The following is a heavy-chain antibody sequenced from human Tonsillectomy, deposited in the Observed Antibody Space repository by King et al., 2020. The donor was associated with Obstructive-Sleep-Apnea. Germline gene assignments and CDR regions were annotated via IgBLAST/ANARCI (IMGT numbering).Heavy chain of an antibody. J-gene: IGHJ4*02. CDR2: ISSGSSPI. CDR1: GFTFSSYS. V-gene: IGHV3-48*04. Sequence: VQLVESGGGLVQPGGSLRLSCAASGFTFSSYSMNWVRQAPGRGLEWVSYISSGSSPISYADPVKGGFTISRDNAKNSLYLQMNSRRAEDTAVYYCARDAGIIVVVPAAIDYWGQGTLVTVSS. CDR3: ARDAGIIVVVPAAIDY. D-gene: IGHD2-2*01.